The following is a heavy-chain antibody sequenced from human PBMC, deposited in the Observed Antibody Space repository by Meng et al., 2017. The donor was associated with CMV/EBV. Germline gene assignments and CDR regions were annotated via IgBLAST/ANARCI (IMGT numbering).Heavy chain of an antibody. CDR3: ARMFNYDFSRGGMDV. Sequence: GESLKISCGGSGFTFGSYWMHWVRQVPGKGLVWISRIHSDGVGADYAGSVMGRFTISRDNAKNTVYLQMNSLRPEDTAVYYCARMFNYDFSRGGMDVWGQGTTVTVSS. D-gene: IGHD3-3*01. J-gene: IGHJ6*02. CDR1: GFTFGSYW. V-gene: IGHV3-74*01. CDR2: IHSDGVGA.